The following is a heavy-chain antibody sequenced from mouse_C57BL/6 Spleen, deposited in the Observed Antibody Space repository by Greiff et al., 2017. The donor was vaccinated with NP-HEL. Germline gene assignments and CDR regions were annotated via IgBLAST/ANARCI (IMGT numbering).Heavy chain of an antibody. CDR1: GFTFSSYA. CDR2: ISSGGDYI. D-gene: IGHD1-1*01. J-gene: IGHJ3*01. Sequence: EVKLMESGEGLVKPGGSLKLSCAASGFTFSSYAMSWVRQTPEKRLEWVAYISSGGDYISYADTVKGRFTISRDNARNTLYLQLSSLKSEDTAMYDGTRDSGDGSSPWFAYWGQGTLVTVSA. V-gene: IGHV5-9-1*02. CDR3: TRDSGDGSSPWFAY.